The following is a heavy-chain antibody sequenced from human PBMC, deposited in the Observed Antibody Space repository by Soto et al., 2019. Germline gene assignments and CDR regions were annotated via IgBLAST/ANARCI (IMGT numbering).Heavy chain of an antibody. CDR2: ISGSGGST. CDR1: GFTFSSYA. J-gene: IGHJ4*02. V-gene: IGHV3-23*01. Sequence: GSLRLSCAASGFTFSSYAMSWVRQAPGKGLEWVSAISGSGGSTYYADSVKGRFTISRDNSKNTLYLQMNSLRAEDTAVYYCAKEDSSWYGNDLYYFDYWGQGTLVTVSS. D-gene: IGHD6-13*01. CDR3: AKEDSSWYGNDLYYFDY.